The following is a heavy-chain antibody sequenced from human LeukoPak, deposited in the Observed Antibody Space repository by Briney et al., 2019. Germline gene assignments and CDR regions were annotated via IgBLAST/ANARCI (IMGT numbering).Heavy chain of an antibody. J-gene: IGHJ4*02. D-gene: IGHD3-9*01. CDR3: AKGVYYDILTGSYFDY. CDR1: GYTFDDYA. Sequence: QAGGSLRLSCAASGYTFDDYAMHWVRQAPGKGLEWVSGISWNSGSIGYADSVKGRFTISRDNAKNSLCLQMNSLRAEDTALYYCAKGVYYDILTGSYFDYWGQGTLVTVSS. V-gene: IGHV3-9*01. CDR2: ISWNSGSI.